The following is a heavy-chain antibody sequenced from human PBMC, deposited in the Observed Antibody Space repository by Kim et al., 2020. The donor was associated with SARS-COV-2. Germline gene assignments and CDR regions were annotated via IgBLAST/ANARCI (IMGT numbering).Heavy chain of an antibody. V-gene: IGHV4-4*07. Sequence: SETLSLTCAVSGGSISNYYWSWIRQPAGKGLEWIGRVYTTGSPNYNPSLKSRVTMSIDTSKNQFSLTVTSVTAADTAVYFCAGRTRASNSIGVWGKGTTVTVSS. CDR1: GGSISNYY. CDR3: AGRTRASNSIGV. J-gene: IGHJ6*03. CDR2: VYTTGSP.